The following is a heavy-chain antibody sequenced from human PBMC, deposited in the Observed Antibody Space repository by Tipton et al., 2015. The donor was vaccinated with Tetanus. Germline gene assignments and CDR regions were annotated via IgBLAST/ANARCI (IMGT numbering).Heavy chain of an antibody. CDR1: GYTFTSYG. J-gene: IGHJ5*02. CDR3: ALGGGGDFWSGYYTWFDP. CDR2: IYTGDSDT. Sequence: VQLVQSGAEVKKPGASVKVSCKASGYTFTSYGISWVRQAPGQGLEWMGIIYTGDSDTRYSPSFQGQVTISADKSISTAYLQWSSLKASDTAMYYCALGGGGDFWSGYYTWFDPWGQGTLVTVSS. V-gene: IGHV5-51*01. D-gene: IGHD3-3*01.